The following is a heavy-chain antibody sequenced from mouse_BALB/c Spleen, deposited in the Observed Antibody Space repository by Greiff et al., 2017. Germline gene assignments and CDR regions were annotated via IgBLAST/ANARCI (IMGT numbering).Heavy chain of an antibody. V-gene: IGHV1S126*01. Sequence: QVQLQQSGPQLVRPGASVKISCKASGYSFTSYWMHWVKQRPGQGLEWIGMIDPSDSETRLNQKFKDKATLTVDKSSSTAYMQLSSPTSEDSAVYYCARGGVDYLYYAMDYWGQGTSVTVSS. CDR1: GYSFTSYW. CDR3: ARGGVDYLYYAMDY. J-gene: IGHJ4*01. D-gene: IGHD2-4*01. CDR2: IDPSDSET.